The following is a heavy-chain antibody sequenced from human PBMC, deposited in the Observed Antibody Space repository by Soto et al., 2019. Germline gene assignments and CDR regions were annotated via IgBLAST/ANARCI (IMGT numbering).Heavy chain of an antibody. Sequence: PSETLSLTCTVSGGSISSYYWSWIRQPPGKGLEWIGYIYYSGSTNYNPSLKSRVTISVDTSKNQFSLKLSSVTAADTAVYYCARSHYGDYYYYYGMDVWGQGTTVTVSS. D-gene: IGHD4-17*01. CDR1: GGSISSYY. J-gene: IGHJ6*02. V-gene: IGHV4-59*01. CDR2: IYYSGST. CDR3: ARSHYGDYYYYYGMDV.